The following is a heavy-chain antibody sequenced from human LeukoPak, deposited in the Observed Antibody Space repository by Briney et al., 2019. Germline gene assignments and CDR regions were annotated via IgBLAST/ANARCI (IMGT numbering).Heavy chain of an antibody. V-gene: IGHV4-34*01. D-gene: IGHD4-17*01. CDR1: GGSFSGYS. CDR3: ARDFATVTTSAWFDP. J-gene: IGHJ5*02. Sequence: PSETLSLTCAVYGGSFSGYSWSWIRQPPGKGLEWIGEINHSGSTNYNPSLKSRVTISVDTSKNQFSLKLSSVTAAGTAVYYCARDFATVTTSAWFDPWGQGTLVTVSS. CDR2: INHSGST.